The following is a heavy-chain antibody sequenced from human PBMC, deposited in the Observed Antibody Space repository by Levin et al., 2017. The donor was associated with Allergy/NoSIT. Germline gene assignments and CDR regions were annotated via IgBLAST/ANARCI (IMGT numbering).Heavy chain of an antibody. CDR2: FGASGGST. Sequence: LSLTCAASGFTFSNSAMSWVRQAPGKGPEWVSGFGASGGSTFYADSVQGRFTISRDNSKNTLFLQMKSLRAEDTAVYYCAKASHSGSYYYFDYWGQGTLVTVSS. CDR3: AKASHSGSYYYFDY. CDR1: GFTFSNSA. J-gene: IGHJ4*02. D-gene: IGHD3-10*01. V-gene: IGHV3-23*01.